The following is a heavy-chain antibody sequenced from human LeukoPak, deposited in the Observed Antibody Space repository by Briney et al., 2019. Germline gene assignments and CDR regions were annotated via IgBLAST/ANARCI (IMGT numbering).Heavy chain of an antibody. CDR2: INHSGSA. J-gene: IGHJ4*02. CDR3: ARGQGTVTTH. D-gene: IGHD4-11*01. V-gene: IGHV4-34*01. Sequence: TSETLSLTCTVSGDSISSYYWTWIRQPPGKGLEWIGEINHSGSANYNPSLMSRVTISLDTSKNHFSLNLSSVTAADTAVYYCARGQGTVTTHWGQGTLVTVSS. CDR1: GDSISSYY.